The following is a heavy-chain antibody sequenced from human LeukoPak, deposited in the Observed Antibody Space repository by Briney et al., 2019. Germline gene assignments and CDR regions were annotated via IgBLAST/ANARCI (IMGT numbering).Heavy chain of an antibody. J-gene: IGHJ4*02. Sequence: SETLSLTCTVSGGSISSYYWSWLRQPPGKGLEWVGYIYYSGSTNYNPSLKSRVTISVDTSKKQFSLKLNSVTAADTAVYYCASSSIAAAGVLLDYWGQGTLVTVSS. V-gene: IGHV4-59*01. CDR3: ASSSIAAAGVLLDY. CDR2: IYYSGST. CDR1: GGSISSYY. D-gene: IGHD6-13*01.